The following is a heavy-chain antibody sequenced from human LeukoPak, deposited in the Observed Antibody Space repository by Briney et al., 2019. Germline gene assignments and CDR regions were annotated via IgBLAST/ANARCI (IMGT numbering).Heavy chain of an antibody. CDR2: IYTSGST. CDR1: GGSFSSGSYY. J-gene: IGHJ4*02. V-gene: IGHV4-61*02. D-gene: IGHD2-21*01. Sequence: SQTLSLTCTVSGGSFSSGSYYWSWIRQPAGKGLEWIGRIYTSGSTNYNPSLKSRVTISVDTYKNQFSLKLSSVTAADTAVYYCARGGGDWGFHQSDYWGQGTLVTVS. CDR3: ARGGGDWGFHQSDY.